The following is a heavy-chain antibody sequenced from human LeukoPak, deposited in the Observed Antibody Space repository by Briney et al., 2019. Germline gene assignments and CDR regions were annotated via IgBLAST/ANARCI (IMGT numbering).Heavy chain of an antibody. D-gene: IGHD3-22*01. CDR2: IIPIFGTA. CDR3: ARSRITMIVVAPLGD. J-gene: IGHJ4*02. V-gene: IGHV1-69*13. Sequence: SVKVSCKASGGTFSSYAISWVRQAPGQGREWMGGIIPIFGTANYAQKFQGRVTITADESTSTAYMELSSLRSEDTAVYYCARSRITMIVVAPLGDWGQGTLVTVSS. CDR1: GGTFSSYA.